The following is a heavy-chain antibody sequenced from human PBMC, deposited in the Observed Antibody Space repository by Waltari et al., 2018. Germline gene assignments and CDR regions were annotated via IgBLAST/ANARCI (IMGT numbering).Heavy chain of an antibody. CDR3: ASSWYWYFDL. V-gene: IGHV3-7*01. J-gene: IGHJ2*01. D-gene: IGHD6-13*01. Sequence: EVQLVESGGGLVQLGGSLRLSCAVSGFPFSSYWMRWVSQAPGKGREWVANIKQDGSEKYYVDSVKGRFTISRDNAKNSLYLQMNSLRAEDTAVYYCASSWYWYFDLWGRGTLVTVSS. CDR2: IKQDGSEK. CDR1: GFPFSSYW.